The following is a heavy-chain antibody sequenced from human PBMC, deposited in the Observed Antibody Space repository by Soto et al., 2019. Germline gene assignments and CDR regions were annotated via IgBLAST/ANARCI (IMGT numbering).Heavy chain of an antibody. CDR1: GFTFSSYA. V-gene: IGHV3-30-3*01. CDR2: ISSDGYNK. CDR3: ARDGGGLGAGDLRYGMDV. Sequence: QVLLVESGGGVVQPGRSLRLSCAASGFTFSSYALHWVRQKPGKGLEWVAVISSDGYNKYYADSVKGRFTISRDNSKNTLYLHLSSLRAEDTAVHYCARDGGGLGAGDLRYGMDVWGQGTSVIVSS. J-gene: IGHJ6*02. D-gene: IGHD3-16*01.